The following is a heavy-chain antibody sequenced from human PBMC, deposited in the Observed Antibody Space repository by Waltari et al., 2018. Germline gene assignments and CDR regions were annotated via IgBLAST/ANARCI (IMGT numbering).Heavy chain of an antibody. CDR1: GFTFSSYW. CDR2: IKQDGSEK. CDR3: ARAFRQFDY. J-gene: IGHJ4*02. Sequence: EVQLVGSGGGVVQPGGSLRLSSSASGFTFSSYWMRWVRQAPGKGLEWVANIKQDGSEKYYVDSVKGRFTISRDNAKNSLYLQMNSLRAEDTAVYYCARAFRQFDYWGQGTLVTVSS. V-gene: IGHV3-7*01.